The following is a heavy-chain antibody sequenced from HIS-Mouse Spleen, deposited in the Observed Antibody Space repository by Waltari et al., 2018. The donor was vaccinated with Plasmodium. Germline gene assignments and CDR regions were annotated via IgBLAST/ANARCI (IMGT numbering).Heavy chain of an antibody. D-gene: IGHD2-15*01. CDR2: ISYDGSNK. CDR1: GFTFSSYV. J-gene: IGHJ4*02. V-gene: IGHV3-30*01. CDR3: ARGYCSGGSCYSLDY. Sequence: QVQLVESGGGVVQPGRSLRLSCAASGFTFSSYVMHWFRRAPVISYDGSNKYYADSGKGRVTIARDNSKNTLYLQMNSLRAEDTAVYYCARGYCSGGSCYSLDYWGQGTLVTVSS.